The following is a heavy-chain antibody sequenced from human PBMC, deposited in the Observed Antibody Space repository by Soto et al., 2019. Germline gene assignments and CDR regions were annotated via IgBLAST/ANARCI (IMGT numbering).Heavy chain of an antibody. Sequence: ASVKVSCKASGYTFTSYAMHWVRQAPGQRLEWMGWINAGNGNTKYSQKFQGRVTITRDTSASTAYMELSSLRSEDTAVYYCARIAVAVPYGYFDYWGQGTLVTAPQ. D-gene: IGHD6-19*01. CDR3: ARIAVAVPYGYFDY. CDR1: GYTFTSYA. J-gene: IGHJ4*02. CDR2: INAGNGNT. V-gene: IGHV1-3*01.